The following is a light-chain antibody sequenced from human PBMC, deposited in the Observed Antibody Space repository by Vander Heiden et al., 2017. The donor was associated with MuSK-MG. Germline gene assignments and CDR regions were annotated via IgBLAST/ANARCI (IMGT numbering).Light chain of an antibody. V-gene: IGLV2-11*01. CDR2: DVS. Sequence: QSALTQPRSVSGSPGQSVTISCTGTSSDVGGYNYVSWYQQHPGKAPKLMIYDVSKRPSGVPDRFSGSKSGNTASLTISGLQAEDEADYYCGSYAGSSVVFGGGTKLTVL. CDR1: SSDVGGYNY. J-gene: IGLJ2*01. CDR3: GSYAGSSVV.